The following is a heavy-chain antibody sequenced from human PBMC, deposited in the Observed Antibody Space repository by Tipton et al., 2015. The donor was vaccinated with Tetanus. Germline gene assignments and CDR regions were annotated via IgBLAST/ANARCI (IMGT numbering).Heavy chain of an antibody. J-gene: IGHJ6*02. V-gene: IGHV4-34*01. CDR2: INPSGST. D-gene: IGHD6-19*01. CDR1: GGSFSGYY. CDR3: ARGSKGSTAWFPDHYGMDV. Sequence: LRLSCAVYGGSFSGYYWTWIRQPPEKGLEWIGEINPSGSTNYXTXXKSRVTISVDTSKNRVSLKLNSVTVADTAVYYCARGSKGSTAWFPDHYGMDVWGQGTTVTVSS.